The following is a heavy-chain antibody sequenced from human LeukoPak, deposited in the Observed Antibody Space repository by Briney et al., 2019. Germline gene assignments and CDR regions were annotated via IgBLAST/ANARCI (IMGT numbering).Heavy chain of an antibody. CDR3: ASNYGDSEYFQH. CDR1: GFTVSGNY. V-gene: IGHV3-53*01. J-gene: IGHJ1*01. Sequence: PGGSLRLSGAASGFTVSGNYMSWVRQAPGKGLEWVSVIYSGGSTYYADSVKGRFTISRDNSKNTLHLQMNSLRAEDTAVYYCASNYGDSEYFQHWGQGTLVTVSS. CDR2: IYSGGST. D-gene: IGHD4-17*01.